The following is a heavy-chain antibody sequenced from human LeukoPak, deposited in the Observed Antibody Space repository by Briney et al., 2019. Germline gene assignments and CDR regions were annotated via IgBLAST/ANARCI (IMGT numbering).Heavy chain of an antibody. CDR3: TKDRALPSASWGTANWVDP. CDR1: GIFFSSYT. CDR2: ISGSGDST. D-gene: IGHD2-2*01. J-gene: IGHJ5*02. Sequence: QPGASLRPSSASAGIFFSSYTICWGHQAAGGGQEWGSVISGSGDSTYYADSVKGRFTISRDNSKNTLYLQMNRLRAEDTAVYYCTKDRALPSASWGTANWVDPWGQGALVTVSS. V-gene: IGHV3-23*01.